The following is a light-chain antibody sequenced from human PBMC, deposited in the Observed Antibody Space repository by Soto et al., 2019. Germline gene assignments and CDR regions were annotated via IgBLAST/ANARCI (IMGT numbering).Light chain of an antibody. CDR3: QQYSNWPT. CDR2: GAS. Sequence: EIVLTQSPGTLSLSPGERATLSCRASQSVSSSYLAWYQQKPGQAPRLLISGASTRATGIAARFSGSGSGREFTLTISSLQSEDSALYYCQQYSNWPTFGQGTRLE. CDR1: QSVSSSY. J-gene: IGKJ5*01. V-gene: IGKV3-15*01.